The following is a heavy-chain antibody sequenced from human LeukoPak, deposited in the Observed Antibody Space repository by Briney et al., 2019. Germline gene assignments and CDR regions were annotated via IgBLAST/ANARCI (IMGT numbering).Heavy chain of an antibody. CDR2: ISAYNGNT. J-gene: IGHJ4*02. D-gene: IGHD4-17*01. V-gene: IGHV1-18*01. CDR1: GYTFTSYA. Sequence: ASVKVSCKASGYTFTSYAISWVRQAPGQGLEWMGWISAYNGNTDYAQKLQGRVTMTTDTSTSTAYMELRDLTSDDTAVYYCLRTTMTTKTFDYWGQGTLVTVSS. CDR3: LRTTMTTKTFDY.